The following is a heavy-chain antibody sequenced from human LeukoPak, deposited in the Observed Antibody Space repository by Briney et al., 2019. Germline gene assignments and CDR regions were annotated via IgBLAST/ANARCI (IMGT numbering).Heavy chain of an antibody. CDR3: AKDLSYSSRSYGMDV. CDR1: GFSISSGYY. Sequence: ETLSLTGTVSGFSISSGYYWGWIRQSPGKGLEWVSAISGSGGSTYYADSVKGRFTISRDNSKNTLYLQMNSLRAEDTAVYYCAKDLSYSSRSYGMDVWGQGTTVTVSS. V-gene: IGHV3-23*01. D-gene: IGHD6-13*01. J-gene: IGHJ6*02. CDR2: ISGSGGST.